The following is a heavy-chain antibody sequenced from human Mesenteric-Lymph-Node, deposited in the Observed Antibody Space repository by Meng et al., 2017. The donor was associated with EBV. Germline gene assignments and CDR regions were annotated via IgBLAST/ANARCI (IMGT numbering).Heavy chain of an antibody. CDR2: IFHSGGT. CDR1: SGSISNSNW. V-gene: IGHV4-4*02. CDR3: ARITFGGAIGD. J-gene: IGHJ4*02. Sequence: QVQLREPGPGLVKPSGTLSPTCAVSSGSISNSNWWSWVRQPPGKGLQWIGEIFHSGGTNYNPSLKSRVTISVDKSKNQFSLKVNSLTAADTAVYYCARITFGGAIGDWGQGTLVTVSS. D-gene: IGHD3-16*02.